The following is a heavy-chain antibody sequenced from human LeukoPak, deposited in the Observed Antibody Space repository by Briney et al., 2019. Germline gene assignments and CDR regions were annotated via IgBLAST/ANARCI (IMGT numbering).Heavy chain of an antibody. CDR1: GFSFSDYS. Sequence: GGSLRLSCAASGFSFSDYSMNWVRQAPGKGLEWISYISDRSSNIYYADSVKGRFTISRDNAKKSLYLQMKSLRAEDTAVYYCARDTPYYNYVSGSYRPTPPDYWGQGTLVTVSS. J-gene: IGHJ4*02. D-gene: IGHD3-16*02. CDR2: ISDRSSNI. CDR3: ARDTPYYNYVSGSYRPTPPDY. V-gene: IGHV3-48*04.